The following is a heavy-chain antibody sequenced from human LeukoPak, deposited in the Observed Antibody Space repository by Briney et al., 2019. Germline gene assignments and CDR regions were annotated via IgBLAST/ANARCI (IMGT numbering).Heavy chain of an antibody. CDR1: GYTFTGYY. CDR3: ARDSRIAAAGTSSFDP. D-gene: IGHD6-13*01. Sequence: ASVKVSCKASGYTFTGYYMHWVRQAPGQGLEWMGWINPNSGGTNYAQKFQGRVTMTRDTSISTAYMELSRLRSDDTAVYYCARDSRIAAAGTSSFDPWGQGTLVTVSS. J-gene: IGHJ5*02. V-gene: IGHV1-2*02. CDR2: INPNSGGT.